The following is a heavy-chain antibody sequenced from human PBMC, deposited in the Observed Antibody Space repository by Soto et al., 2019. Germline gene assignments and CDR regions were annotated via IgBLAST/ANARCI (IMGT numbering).Heavy chain of an antibody. CDR2: ISYDGSNK. D-gene: IGHD1-1*01. J-gene: IGHJ4*02. V-gene: IGHV3-30-3*01. CDR3: ARVENAQSFDY. CDR1: GFTFSSYA. Sequence: QVQLVESGGGVVQPGRSLRLSCAASGFTFSSYAMHCVRQATGEWLEWGAVISYDGSNKYYADSVKGRFTISRDNSKNTLYLQMNSLRAEDTAVYYSARVENAQSFDYWGQGTLVTVSS.